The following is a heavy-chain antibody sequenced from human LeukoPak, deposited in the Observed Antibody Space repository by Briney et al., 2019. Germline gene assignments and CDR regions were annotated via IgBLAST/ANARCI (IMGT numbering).Heavy chain of an antibody. CDR1: GGTFSSYA. Sequence: AVKVSCKASGGTFSSYAISWVRQAPGQGLEWMGGIIHIFGTANDAQKFQGRVTITADESTSTAYMELSSRRSEDTAVYYCASRRGYSGYDYGGDYYYGMDVWGQGTTVTVSS. CDR2: IIHIFGTA. V-gene: IGHV1-69*01. J-gene: IGHJ6*02. CDR3: ASRRGYSGYDYGGDYYYGMDV. D-gene: IGHD5-12*01.